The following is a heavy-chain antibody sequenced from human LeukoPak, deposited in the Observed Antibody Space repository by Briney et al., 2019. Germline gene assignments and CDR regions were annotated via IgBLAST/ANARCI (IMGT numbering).Heavy chain of an antibody. CDR1: GYTFTSYY. J-gene: IGHJ6*02. V-gene: IGHV1-46*01. Sequence: ASVKVSCKASGYTFTSYYMHWVRQAPGQGLEWMGIINPSGGSTSYAQKFQGRVTMTRDTSTSTVYMELSSLRSEDTAVYYCAADQTRGRGGGRYYYGMDVWGQGTAVTVSS. D-gene: IGHD2-15*01. CDR2: INPSGGST. CDR3: AADQTRGRGGGRYYYGMDV.